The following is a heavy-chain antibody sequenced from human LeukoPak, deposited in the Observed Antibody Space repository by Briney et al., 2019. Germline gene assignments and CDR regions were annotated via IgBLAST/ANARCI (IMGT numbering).Heavy chain of an antibody. J-gene: IGHJ4*02. Sequence: GGSLRLSCAASGCTFSSDNMNWVRQAPGRGLEWVSYISSSSSTIYYADSVKDRFTISRDNAKNSLYLQMNSLRDEDTAVYYCARDHDTATDYWGQGTLVTVSS. V-gene: IGHV3-48*02. CDR2: ISSSSSTI. D-gene: IGHD5-18*01. CDR1: GCTFSSDN. CDR3: ARDHDTATDY.